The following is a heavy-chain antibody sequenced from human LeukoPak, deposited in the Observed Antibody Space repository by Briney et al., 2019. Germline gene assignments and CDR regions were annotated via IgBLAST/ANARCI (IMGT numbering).Heavy chain of an antibody. D-gene: IGHD3-10*01. J-gene: IGHJ4*02. Sequence: GASVKVSCKASGYTFTGYYMHWVRQAPGQGLEWMGWINPNSGGTNYAQNVQGRVTMTTDTSTSTAYMELRSLKSDDTALYYCARDSILVRGATDYWGQGTLVTVSS. V-gene: IGHV1-2*02. CDR1: GYTFTGYY. CDR2: INPNSGGT. CDR3: ARDSILVRGATDY.